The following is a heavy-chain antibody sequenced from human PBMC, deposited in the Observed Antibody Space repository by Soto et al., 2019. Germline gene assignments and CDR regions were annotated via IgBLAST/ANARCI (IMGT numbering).Heavy chain of an antibody. CDR3: ARDSSPRETYYYDSSGYLPMYYFDY. CDR2: INPNSGGT. D-gene: IGHD3-22*01. J-gene: IGHJ4*02. Sequence: ASVKVSCKASGYTFTGYYMHWVRQAPGQGLEWMGWINPNSGGTNYAQKFQGWVTMTRDTSISTAYMELSRLRSDDTAVYYCARDSSPRETYYYDSSGYLPMYYFDYWGQGTLVTVSS. V-gene: IGHV1-2*04. CDR1: GYTFTGYY.